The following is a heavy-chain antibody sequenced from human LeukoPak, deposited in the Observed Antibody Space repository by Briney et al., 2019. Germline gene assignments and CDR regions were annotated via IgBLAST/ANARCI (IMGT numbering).Heavy chain of an antibody. J-gene: IGHJ4*02. Sequence: GGSLRLSCAASGFTFSTYWMTWVRQAPGKGLEWVANMNQVGGEIYYMDSVKGRFTISRDNAKNSLYLQMNSLRAEDTAVYYCARDHRGAFDYWGQGTLVTVSS. CDR2: MNQVGGEI. D-gene: IGHD3-16*01. CDR3: ARDHRGAFDY. CDR1: GFTFSTYW. V-gene: IGHV3-7*01.